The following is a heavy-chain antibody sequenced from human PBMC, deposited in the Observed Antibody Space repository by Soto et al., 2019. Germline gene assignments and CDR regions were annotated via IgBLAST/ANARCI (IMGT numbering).Heavy chain of an antibody. V-gene: IGHV6-1*01. Sequence: SQTLSLTCAISGDSVSSNSAAWNWFRQSPSRGLEWLGRTYYRAKWYNHYAESMESRVIINPDTSKNQFSLVLNSVTPEDTSVYFCAREEGQLGAFDCWGQGTLVTVSS. J-gene: IGHJ4*02. CDR3: AREEGQLGAFDC. D-gene: IGHD6-6*01. CDR2: TYYRAKWYN. CDR1: GDSVSSNSAA.